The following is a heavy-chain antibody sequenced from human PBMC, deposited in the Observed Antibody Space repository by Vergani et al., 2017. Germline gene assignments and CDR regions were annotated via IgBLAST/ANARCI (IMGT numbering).Heavy chain of an antibody. V-gene: IGHV3-48*01. CDR2: IGTGFSST. J-gene: IGHJ4*02. CDR3: ARGFSSGIFDY. D-gene: IGHD3-10*01. Sequence: EVQLVESGGGLVQPGGSLRLSCVASGFSFSNYNINWVRQAPGKGLEWGSYIGTGFSSTYYAASVKGRFIISRDNAKNSLYLQMNSLRADDTAVYYCARGFSSGIFDYWGQGTLVTVSS. CDR1: GFSFSNYN.